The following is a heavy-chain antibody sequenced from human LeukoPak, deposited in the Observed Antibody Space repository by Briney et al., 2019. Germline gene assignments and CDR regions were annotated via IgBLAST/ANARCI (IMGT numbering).Heavy chain of an antibody. J-gene: IGHJ4*02. CDR2: IYYSGST. CDR1: GGSISSSRYS. CDR3: ARHDAVGSSSWYPFDY. V-gene: IGHV4-39*01. Sequence: PSETLSLTCTVSGGSISSSRYSWGWIRQPPGKGLEWIGSIYYSGSTYYNPSLKSRVTISVDTSKNQFSLKLSSVTAADTAVYYCARHDAVGSSSWYPFDYWGQGTLVTVSS. D-gene: IGHD6-13*01.